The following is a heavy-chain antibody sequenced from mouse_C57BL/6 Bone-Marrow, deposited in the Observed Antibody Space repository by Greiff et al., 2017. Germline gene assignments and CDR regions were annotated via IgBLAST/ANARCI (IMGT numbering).Heavy chain of an antibody. J-gene: IGHJ1*03. CDR2: ISGGGGNT. Sequence: EVKLVESGGGLVKPGGSLKLSCAASGFTFSSYTMSWVRQTPEKRLQWVAAISGGGGNTYYPDSVKGRFPISRDNSKNLLYLQMSSLKSEDTALYYCSRQVTTVLATKYFDVWGTGTTVTVAS. D-gene: IGHD1-1*01. V-gene: IGHV5-9*01. CDR1: GFTFSSYT. CDR3: SRQVTTVLATKYFDV.